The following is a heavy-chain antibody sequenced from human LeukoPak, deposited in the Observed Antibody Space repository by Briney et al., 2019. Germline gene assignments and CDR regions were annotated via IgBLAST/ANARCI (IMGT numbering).Heavy chain of an antibody. D-gene: IGHD2-15*01. CDR1: GFTFSSYA. CDR3: ASDYCSGDTCYSIDY. CDR2: ISRSSSYI. J-gene: IGHJ4*02. V-gene: IGHV3-21*01. Sequence: GGSLRLSCTASGFTFSSYAVNWVRQAPGKGLEWVSSISRSSSYIYYADSVKGRLTISRDNAKNSLYLQMNSLRAEDTAVYYCASDYCSGDTCYSIDYWGQGTLVTVSS.